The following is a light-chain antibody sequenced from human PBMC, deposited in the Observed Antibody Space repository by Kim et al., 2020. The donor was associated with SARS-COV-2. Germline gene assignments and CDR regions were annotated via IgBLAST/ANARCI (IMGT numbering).Light chain of an antibody. CDR1: QGISSY. Sequence: ASVGDRVTITCRASQGISSYLAWYQQKPGKAPKLLIYAASTLQNEVPSRFSGSGSGAEFTLTISSLQPEDFATYYCQQVNSYPFTFGPGTKVDIK. CDR3: QQVNSYPFT. J-gene: IGKJ3*01. V-gene: IGKV1-9*01. CDR2: AAS.